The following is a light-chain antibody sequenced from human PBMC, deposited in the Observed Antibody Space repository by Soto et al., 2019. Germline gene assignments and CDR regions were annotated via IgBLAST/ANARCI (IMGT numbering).Light chain of an antibody. CDR2: GAS. Sequence: EIVITQSPATLSVSPGERATLSCGASQSVSSNLAWYQQKPGQAPRLLIYGASTRATGIPARFSGSGSGTEFTLTISSLQSEDFAVYYCQQYNNWPRTFGQGTKVDI. CDR3: QQYNNWPRT. J-gene: IGKJ1*01. V-gene: IGKV3-15*01. CDR1: QSVSSN.